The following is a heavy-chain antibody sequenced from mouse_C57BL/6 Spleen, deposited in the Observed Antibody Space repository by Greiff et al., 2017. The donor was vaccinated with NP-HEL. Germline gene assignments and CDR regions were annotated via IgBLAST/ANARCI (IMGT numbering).Heavy chain of an antibody. CDR2: IYPGDGDT. CDR3: ARSEYDYDVGYFDV. D-gene: IGHD2-4*01. J-gene: IGHJ1*03. V-gene: IGHV1-82*01. CDR1: GYAFSSSW. Sequence: VQLQQSGPELVKPGASVKISCKASGYAFSSSWMNWVKQRPGKGLEWIGRIYPGDGDTNYNGKFKGKATLTADKSSSTAYMQLSSLTSEDSAVYFCARSEYDYDVGYFDVWGTGTTVTVSS.